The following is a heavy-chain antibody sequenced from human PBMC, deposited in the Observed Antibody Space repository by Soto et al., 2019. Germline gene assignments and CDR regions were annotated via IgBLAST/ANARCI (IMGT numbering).Heavy chain of an antibody. V-gene: IGHV3-74*01. CDR2: INSDGTTT. Sequence: EVQLVESGGTLVQPGGSLRLSCATSGFTFNTYWMHWVRQAPGKGLVWVSRINSDGTTTTDADSVNGRFTTSRDNAKNTVYLQMISLRAEDTAMYYCATVATNSYNWLDPWGQGTLVTVSS. CDR1: GFTFNTYW. J-gene: IGHJ5*02. CDR3: ATVATNSYNWLDP. D-gene: IGHD5-12*01.